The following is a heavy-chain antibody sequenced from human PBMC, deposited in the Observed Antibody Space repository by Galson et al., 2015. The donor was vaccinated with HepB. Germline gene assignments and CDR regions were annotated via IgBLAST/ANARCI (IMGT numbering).Heavy chain of an antibody. D-gene: IGHD3-22*01. CDR1: GFTFGDYA. CDR2: IRSKAYGGTT. V-gene: IGHV3-49*03. J-gene: IGHJ6*03. Sequence: LRLSCAASGFTFGDYAMSWFRQAPGKGLEWVGFIRSKAYGGTTEYAASVQGRFTISRDDSKSIGYLQMNSLETEDTAVYHCTRDLLTYYYDSSGYPFSYYYMDVWGKGTTVTVSS. CDR3: TRDLLTYYYDSSGYPFSYYYMDV.